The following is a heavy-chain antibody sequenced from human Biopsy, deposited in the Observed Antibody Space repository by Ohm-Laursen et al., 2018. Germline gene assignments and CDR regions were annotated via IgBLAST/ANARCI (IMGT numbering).Heavy chain of an antibody. D-gene: IGHD3-16*01. CDR2: ISSGSSPI. Sequence: SLRLSCSASGFTFSSYSMNWVRQAPGKGLEWVSFISSGSSPIYYADSVKDRFTISRDDAKNSLYLQMNSLRAEDTAVYYCARGRTGGWGQGTLATVSS. CDR3: ARGRTGG. CDR1: GFTFSSYS. V-gene: IGHV3-48*01. J-gene: IGHJ4*02.